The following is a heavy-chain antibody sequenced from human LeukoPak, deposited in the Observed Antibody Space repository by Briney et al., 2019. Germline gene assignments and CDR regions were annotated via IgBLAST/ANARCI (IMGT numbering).Heavy chain of an antibody. J-gene: IGHJ4*02. CDR3: ASISNHIDY. V-gene: IGHV1-3*01. D-gene: IGHD3-3*02. CDR1: GYTFTSYA. Sequence: ASVKVSCKASGYTFTSYAIHWVRQAPGQRLEWMGWISAGNGNTKYSQNFQGRVTFISNTSATTAFMELSSLRSEDAAVYYCASISNHIDYWGQGTLVTVSS. CDR2: ISAGNGNT.